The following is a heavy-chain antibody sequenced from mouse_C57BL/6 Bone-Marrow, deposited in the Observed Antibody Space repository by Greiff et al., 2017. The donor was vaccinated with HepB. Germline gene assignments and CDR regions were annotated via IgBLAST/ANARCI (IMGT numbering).Heavy chain of an antibody. CDR1: GYTFTSYG. CDR3: ARIYYDYDPAWFAY. D-gene: IGHD2-4*01. V-gene: IGHV1-81*01. J-gene: IGHJ3*01. CDR2: IYPRSGNT. Sequence: QVQLQQSGAELARPGASVKVSCKASGYTFTSYGISWVKQRTGQGLEWIGEIYPRSGNTYYNEKFKGKATLTADKSSSTAYMELRSLTSEDSAVYFCARIYYDYDPAWFAYWGQGTLVTVSA.